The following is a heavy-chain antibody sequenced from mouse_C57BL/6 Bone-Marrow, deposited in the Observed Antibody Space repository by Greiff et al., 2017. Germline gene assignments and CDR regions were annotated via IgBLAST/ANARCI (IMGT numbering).Heavy chain of an antibody. CDR3: ARDSTVVGYYAMDY. Sequence: VQLVESGGGLVKPGGSLKLSCAASGFTFSSYAMSWGRQTPENRLEWVATISDGGSYTYYPDNVKGRFTISRDNAKNNLYLQMSHLKSEDTAMYYCARDSTVVGYYAMDYWGQGTSVTVSS. CDR2: ISDGGSYT. CDR1: GFTFSSYA. D-gene: IGHD1-1*01. J-gene: IGHJ4*01. V-gene: IGHV5-4*01.